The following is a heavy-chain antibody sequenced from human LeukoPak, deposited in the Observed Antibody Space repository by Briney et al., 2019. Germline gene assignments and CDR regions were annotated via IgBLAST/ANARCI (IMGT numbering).Heavy chain of an antibody. CDR3: ARGAWDIVATIGWFDP. CDR2: INPNSGGT. CDR1: GYTFTSYG. J-gene: IGHJ5*02. D-gene: IGHD5-12*01. Sequence: ASVKVSCKASGYTFTSYGISWVRQAPGQGLEWMGWINPNSGGTNYAQKFQGRVTMTRDTSISTAYMELSRLRSDDTAVYYCARGAWDIVATIGWFDPWGQGTLVTVSS. V-gene: IGHV1-2*02.